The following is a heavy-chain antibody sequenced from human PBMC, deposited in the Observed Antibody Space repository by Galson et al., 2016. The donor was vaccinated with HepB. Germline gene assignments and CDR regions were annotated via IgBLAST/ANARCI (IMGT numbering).Heavy chain of an antibody. CDR3: ARDRGIQLWSRDGFDY. CDR1: GFTFSTYS. Sequence: SLRLSCAASGFTFSTYSMNWVRQVPGKGLEWVSSISSSSYIYYGDSLKSRCTISRDNAKNTMYQQMNSLRAEDTAVYYCARDRGIQLWSRDGFDYWGQGTPVTVSS. CDR2: ISSSSYI. J-gene: IGHJ4*02. D-gene: IGHD5-18*01. V-gene: IGHV3-21*01.